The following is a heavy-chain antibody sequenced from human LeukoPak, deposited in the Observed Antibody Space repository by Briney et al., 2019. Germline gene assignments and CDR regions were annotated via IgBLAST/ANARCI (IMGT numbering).Heavy chain of an antibody. CDR2: INHSGST. CDR3: AGTTGLVGATNYY. V-gene: IGHV4-34*01. Sequence: SETLSLTCAVYGGSFSGYYWSWIRQPPGKGLEWIGEINHSGSTNYNPSLMSRVTISVDTSKNRFSLKLRSVTAADTAVYYCAGTTGLVGATNYYWGQGILVTVSS. J-gene: IGHJ4*02. D-gene: IGHD1-26*01. CDR1: GGSFSGYY.